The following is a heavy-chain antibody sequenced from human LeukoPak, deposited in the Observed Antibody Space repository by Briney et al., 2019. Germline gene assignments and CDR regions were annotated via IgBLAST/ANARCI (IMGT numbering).Heavy chain of an antibody. D-gene: IGHD3-3*01. Sequence: SETLSLTCTVSGGSISSYYWSWIRQPPGKGLEWIGYIYYSGSTNYNPSLKSRVTISVDTSKNQFSLKLSSVTAADTAVYYCARQCLRFLGYGMDVWGQGTTVTVSS. CDR1: GGSISSYY. V-gene: IGHV4-59*08. CDR2: IYYSGST. J-gene: IGHJ6*02. CDR3: ARQCLRFLGYGMDV.